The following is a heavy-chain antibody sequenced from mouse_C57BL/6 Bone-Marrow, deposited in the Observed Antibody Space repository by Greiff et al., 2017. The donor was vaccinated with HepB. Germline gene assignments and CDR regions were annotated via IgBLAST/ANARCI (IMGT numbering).Heavy chain of an antibody. CDR2: IRLKSDNYAT. CDR3: TNYYGSREGNY. Sequence: EVQGVESGGGLVQPGGSMKLSCVASGFTFSNYWMNWVRQSPEKGLEWVAQIRLKSDNYATHYAESVKGRFTISRDDSKSSVYLQMNNLRAEDTGIYYCTNYYGSREGNYWGQGTTLTVSS. V-gene: IGHV6-3*01. J-gene: IGHJ2*01. D-gene: IGHD1-1*01. CDR1: GFTFSNYW.